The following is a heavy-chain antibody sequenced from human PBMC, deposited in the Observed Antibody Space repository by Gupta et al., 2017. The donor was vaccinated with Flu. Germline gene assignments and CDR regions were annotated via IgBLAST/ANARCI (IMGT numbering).Heavy chain of an antibody. D-gene: IGHD5-12*01. Sequence: EVQLLESGGGLVQPGGSLRLSCAASGFTFSSYAMSWVRQAPGKGLEWVSAISGSGGSTYYADSVKGRFTISRDNSKNTLYLQMNSLRAEDTAVYYCAKDQYVGYSGYDWGDYWGQGTLVTVSS. CDR3: AKDQYVGYSGYDWGDY. CDR1: GFTFSSYA. J-gene: IGHJ4*02. CDR2: ISGSGGST. V-gene: IGHV3-23*01.